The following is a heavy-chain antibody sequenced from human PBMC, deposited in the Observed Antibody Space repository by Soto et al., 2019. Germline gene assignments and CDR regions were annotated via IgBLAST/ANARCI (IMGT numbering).Heavy chain of an antibody. CDR2: ISSSSSYI. V-gene: IGHV3-21*01. D-gene: IGHD4-17*01. Sequence: PGGSLRLSCAASGFTFSNYGMNWVRQAPGKGLEWVSSISSSSSYIYYADSVKGRFTISRDNAKNSLYLQMDSLRAEDTAVYYCARETYGDYPFDYWGQGTLVTVSS. J-gene: IGHJ4*02. CDR1: GFTFSNYG. CDR3: ARETYGDYPFDY.